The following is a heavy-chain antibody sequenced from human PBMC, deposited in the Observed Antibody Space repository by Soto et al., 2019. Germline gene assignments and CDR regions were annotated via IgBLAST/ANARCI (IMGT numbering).Heavy chain of an antibody. J-gene: IGHJ4*02. CDR2: ISYDGSNQ. Sequence: QVQLVESGGGVVQPERSLRLSCAASGFTFSSYGMHWVRQAPGKGLEWVAVISYDGSNQYYADSVKGRFTISRDNSKNTLYLQMNSLRAEDTAAYYCAKAYQVWFSSGYYYFDYWGQGTLVTVSS. V-gene: IGHV3-30*18. CDR3: AKAYQVWFSSGYYYFDY. D-gene: IGHD5-12*01. CDR1: GFTFSSYG.